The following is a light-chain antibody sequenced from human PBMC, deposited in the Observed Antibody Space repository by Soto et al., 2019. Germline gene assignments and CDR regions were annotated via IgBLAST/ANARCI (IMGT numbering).Light chain of an antibody. V-gene: IGLV1-40*01. CDR1: SSNIGADYD. CDR3: QSYDSSLSTSVV. J-gene: IGLJ2*01. Sequence: QSVLTQPPSVSGAPGQRVTISCTGSSSNIGADYDVHWYQHLPGTAPKLLIYGDNNRPSGVPDRFSGSKSGTSASLAITGLQAEDEADYYCQSYDSSLSTSVVFGGGTKVTVL. CDR2: GDN.